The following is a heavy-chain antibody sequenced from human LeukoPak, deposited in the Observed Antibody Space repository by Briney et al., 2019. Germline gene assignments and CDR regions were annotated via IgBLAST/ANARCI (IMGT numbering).Heavy chain of an antibody. Sequence: ASVKVSCKASGYTFTSYYMHWVRQAPGQGLEWMGIINPSGGSTSYAQKFQGRVTMTRDTSTSTVYMELSSLRSEDTAVYYCARSTMVRGVIIGQIDYWGQETLVTVSS. D-gene: IGHD3-10*01. J-gene: IGHJ4*02. CDR3: ARSTMVRGVIIGQIDY. CDR1: GYTFTSYY. V-gene: IGHV1-46*01. CDR2: INPSGGST.